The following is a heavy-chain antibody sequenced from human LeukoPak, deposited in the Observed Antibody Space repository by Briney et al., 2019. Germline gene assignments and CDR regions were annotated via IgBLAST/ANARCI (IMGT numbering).Heavy chain of an antibody. J-gene: IGHJ5*02. Sequence: GGSLRLSCAASGLPFSSYAMPWARQARGKGLEWVAVISYDGSNKYYADCVKGRFTISRDNSTNTLYLQMSSRGAGDTAVYYCARGSGYYSTWGQGTLVTVSS. V-gene: IGHV3-30*04. CDR2: ISYDGSNK. CDR3: ARGSGYYST. CDR1: GLPFSSYA. D-gene: IGHD3-22*01.